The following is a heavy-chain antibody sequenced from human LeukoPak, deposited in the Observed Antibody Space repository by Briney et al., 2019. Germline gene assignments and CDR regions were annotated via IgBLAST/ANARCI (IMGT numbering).Heavy chain of an antibody. CDR2: ISAYNGNT. V-gene: IGHV1-18*01. D-gene: IGHD3-16*02. J-gene: IGHJ4*02. Sequence: ASVTVSCTASGYTFTSYGISWVRQAPGQGLEWMGWISAYNGNTNYAQKLQGRVTITRDTSASTAYMELSSLTSEDTAVYYCARDYDYLWGSYRANHNYFDYWGQGTLVTVSS. CDR1: GYTFTSYG. CDR3: ARDYDYLWGSYRANHNYFDY.